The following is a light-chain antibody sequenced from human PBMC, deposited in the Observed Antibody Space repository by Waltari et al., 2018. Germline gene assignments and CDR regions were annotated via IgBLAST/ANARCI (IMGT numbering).Light chain of an antibody. CDR1: NSNIGKNT. V-gene: IGLV1-44*01. Sequence: QSLLTQAPSASAPPGPRITMTCSGSNSNIGKNTVNWYQQLPGTAPKLLVYRNDQRPSEVPDRFSGSRSGTSASLAISGLQFDDEADYYCATWDDSLNGWVFGGGTRLTVL. CDR3: ATWDDSLNGWV. CDR2: RND. J-gene: IGLJ3*02.